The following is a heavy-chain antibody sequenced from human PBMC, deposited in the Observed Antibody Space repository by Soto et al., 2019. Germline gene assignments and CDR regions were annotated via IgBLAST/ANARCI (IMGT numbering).Heavy chain of an antibody. J-gene: IGHJ4*02. D-gene: IGHD5-12*01. Sequence: QVRLVESGGDVVQPGRSLRLSCVASEFTFSSYTMHWVRQGPGKGLEWVSIISHDGKNKNYADSVKGGFTISRDNSQNTLYLQINSLRVEDTALYYCAIGGYTCYGFDYWGQGTRVTVSS. CDR3: AIGGYTCYGFDY. V-gene: IGHV3-30*04. CDR1: EFTFSSYT. CDR2: ISHDGKNK.